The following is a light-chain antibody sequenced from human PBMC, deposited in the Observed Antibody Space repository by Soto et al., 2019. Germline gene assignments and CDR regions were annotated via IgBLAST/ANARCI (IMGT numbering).Light chain of an antibody. V-gene: IGKV1-5*03. CDR2: KAS. CDR1: QSISSW. J-gene: IGKJ1*01. CDR3: QQYNSYSLT. Sequence: DIQMTQSPSTLSASVGDRVTITCRASQSISSWLAWYQQKPGKATKLLIYKASSLESGVPSRFSGSGSGTEFTLTIISLQRDDVGTYYCQQYNSYSLTFGQGTKVEMK.